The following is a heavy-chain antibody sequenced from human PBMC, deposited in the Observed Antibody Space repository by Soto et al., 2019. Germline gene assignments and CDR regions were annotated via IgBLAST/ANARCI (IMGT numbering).Heavy chain of an antibody. CDR1: GDTFTDYY. J-gene: IGHJ4*02. CDR3: ARGGHVVVVTAALDY. Sequence: QVQLMQSGAEVKKPGASVKVSCKASGDTFTDYYIHWVRQAPGQGLEWMGTVNPSGGHTTYAQHFVGRATMTRDTSTSTLYMELTSLASEDTAVYYCARGGHVVVVTAALDYWGQGTLVTVSS. CDR2: VNPSGGHT. D-gene: IGHD2-21*02. V-gene: IGHV1-46*01.